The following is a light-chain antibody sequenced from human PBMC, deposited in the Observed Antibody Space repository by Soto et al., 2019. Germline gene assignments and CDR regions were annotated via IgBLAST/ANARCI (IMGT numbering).Light chain of an antibody. J-gene: IGLJ3*02. Sequence: QSSLTQPASVSGSPGQSITISCTGTSNDINDYNYISWYQHHPGKAPKVIIYKVTNRPSGVSDRFSGFRSGNTASMTISALQPEDEAHYYCASYTSPSFWVFGGGTKLTVL. CDR3: ASYTSPSFWV. CDR1: SNDINDYNY. CDR2: KVT. V-gene: IGLV2-14*01.